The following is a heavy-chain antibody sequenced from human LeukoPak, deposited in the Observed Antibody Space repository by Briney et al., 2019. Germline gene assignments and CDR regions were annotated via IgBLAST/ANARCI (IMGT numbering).Heavy chain of an antibody. CDR1: GFTFSSYW. Sequence: PGGSLRLSCAASGFTFSSYWMHWVRQAPGKGLVWVSGMSWNSGSIGYADSVKGRFTISRDNAKNSLYLQMNSLRVEDTALYYCAKGLNFGAFDIWGQGTMVTVSS. V-gene: IGHV3-9*01. CDR2: MSWNSGSI. CDR3: AKGLNFGAFDI. J-gene: IGHJ3*02. D-gene: IGHD1-7*01.